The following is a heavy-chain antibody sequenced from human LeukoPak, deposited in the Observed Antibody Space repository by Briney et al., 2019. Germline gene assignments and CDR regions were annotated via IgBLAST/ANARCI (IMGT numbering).Heavy chain of an antibody. CDR2: VNPNSGGT. D-gene: IGHD3-22*01. CDR1: GYTFTDYY. J-gene: IGHJ4*02. Sequence: ASVKVSCKASGYTFTDYYIHWVRQAPGQWLEWMGRVNPNSGGTDYVQKFQGRVIMTRDTSISTAYMELSWLRSDDTAVYYCARVGYYDSSGHYEYWGQGTLVTVSS. CDR3: ARVGYYDSSGHYEY. V-gene: IGHV1-2*06.